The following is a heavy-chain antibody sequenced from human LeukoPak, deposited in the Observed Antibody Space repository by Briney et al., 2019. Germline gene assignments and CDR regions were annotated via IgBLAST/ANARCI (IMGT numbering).Heavy chain of an antibody. D-gene: IGHD5-18*01. J-gene: IGHJ4*02. V-gene: IGHV4-39*07. CDR1: GGSISSSSYY. CDR2: IYYSGST. Sequence: SETLSLTCTVSGGSISSSSYYWGWIRQPPGKGLEWIGSIYYSGSTYYNPSLKSRVTISVDTSKNQFSLKLSSVTAADTAVYYCARGVDTAMVTHYFDYWGQGTLVTVSS. CDR3: ARGVDTAMVTHYFDY.